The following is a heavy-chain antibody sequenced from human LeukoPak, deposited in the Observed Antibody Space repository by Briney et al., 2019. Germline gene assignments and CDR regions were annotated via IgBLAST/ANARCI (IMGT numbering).Heavy chain of an antibody. CDR2: IVPIFGTA. D-gene: IGHD2-15*01. J-gene: IGHJ4*02. CDR3: ARSRGTPEYYFDY. Sequence: SVKVSCKASGGTFSSYAISWVRQAPGQGLEWMGGIVPIFGTANYAQKFQGRVTITADESTSTAYMELSSLRSEDTAVYYCARSRGTPEYYFDYWGQGTLVTVSS. V-gene: IGHV1-69*13. CDR1: GGTFSSYA.